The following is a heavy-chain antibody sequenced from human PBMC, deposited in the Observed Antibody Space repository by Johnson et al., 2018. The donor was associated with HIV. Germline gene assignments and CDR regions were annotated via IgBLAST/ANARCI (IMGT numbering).Heavy chain of an antibody. CDR3: ARGIVGAEEGAFDI. J-gene: IGHJ3*02. Sequence: VQLVESGGGLVQPGGSLRLSCAASGFAFSGYWMSWVRQAPGKGLEWVANINQDGSEKYYMDSVKGRFTISRDNAKNSLYLQMNSLRAEDTAVYYCARGIVGAEEGAFDIWGQGTLITVSS. CDR1: GFAFSGYW. CDR2: INQDGSEK. D-gene: IGHD1-26*01. V-gene: IGHV3-7*01.